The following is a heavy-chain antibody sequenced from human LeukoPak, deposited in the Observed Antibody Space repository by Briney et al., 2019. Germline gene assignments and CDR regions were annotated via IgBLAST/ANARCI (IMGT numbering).Heavy chain of an antibody. Sequence: PGGSLRLSCAASGFTFSSYSMNWVRQAPGKGLEWVSYISSSSSTIYYADSVKGRFTISRDNAKNSLYLQMNSLRAEDTAVYYCASASGSYAASYDYWGQGTLVTVPS. CDR2: ISSSSSTI. CDR1: GFTFSSYS. D-gene: IGHD1-26*01. V-gene: IGHV3-48*01. CDR3: ASASGSYAASYDY. J-gene: IGHJ4*02.